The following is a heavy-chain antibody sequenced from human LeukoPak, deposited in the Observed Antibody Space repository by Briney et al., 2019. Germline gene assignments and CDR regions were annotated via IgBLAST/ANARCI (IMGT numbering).Heavy chain of an antibody. D-gene: IGHD3-10*01. CDR2: INPNSGGT. V-gene: IGHV1-2*02. CDR1: GYTFTGYY. J-gene: IGHJ6*03. CDR3: ARGSGSYSAYYYCHMDV. Sequence: ASVKVSCKASGYTFTGYYMHWVRQAPGQGLEWMAWINPNSGGTKYAQRFQGRVAVTRDTSMSTAYMELSRLRSDDTAVYYCARGSGSYSAYYYCHMDVWGKGTTVTISS.